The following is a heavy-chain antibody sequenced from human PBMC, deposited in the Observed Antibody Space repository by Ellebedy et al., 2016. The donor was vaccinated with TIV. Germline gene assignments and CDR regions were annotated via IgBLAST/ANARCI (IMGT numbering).Heavy chain of an antibody. D-gene: IGHD6-6*01. J-gene: IGHJ4*02. CDR2: ISAYNGNT. CDR1: GYTFTSYG. Sequence: ASVKVSCXASGYTFTSYGISWVRQAPGQGLEWMGWISAYNGNTNYAQKFQGRVTMTRNTSISTAYMELSSLRSEDTAVYYCARGIGSSSNLDYWGQGTLVTVSS. CDR3: ARGIGSSSNLDY. V-gene: IGHV1-18*01.